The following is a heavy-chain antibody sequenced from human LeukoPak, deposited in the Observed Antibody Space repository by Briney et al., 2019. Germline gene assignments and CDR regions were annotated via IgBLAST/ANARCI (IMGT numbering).Heavy chain of an antibody. Sequence: GRSLRLSCAASGFTFSSYSMNWVRQAPGKGLEWVSSISSSSSYIYYADSVKGRFTISRDNAKNSLYLQMNSLRAEDTAVYYCARTSGSYPYFDYWGQGTLVTVSS. V-gene: IGHV3-21*01. CDR3: ARTSGSYPYFDY. CDR2: ISSSSSYI. D-gene: IGHD1-26*01. J-gene: IGHJ4*02. CDR1: GFTFSSYS.